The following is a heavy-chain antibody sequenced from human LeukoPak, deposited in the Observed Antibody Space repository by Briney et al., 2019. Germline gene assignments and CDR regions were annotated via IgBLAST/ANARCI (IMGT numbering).Heavy chain of an antibody. CDR1: GGSISSGSYY. Sequence: PSETLSLTCTVSGGSISSGSYYWSWIRQPAGKGLEWIGRIYTSGSTNYNPSLKSRVTISVDTSKSQFSLKLSSVTAADTAVYYCARYYYGMDVWGQGTTVTVSS. CDR3: ARYYYGMDV. J-gene: IGHJ6*02. V-gene: IGHV4-61*02. CDR2: IYTSGST.